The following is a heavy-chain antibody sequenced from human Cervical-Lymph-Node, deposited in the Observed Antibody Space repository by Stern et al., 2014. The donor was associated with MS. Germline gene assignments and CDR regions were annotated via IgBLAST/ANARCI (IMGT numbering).Heavy chain of an antibody. Sequence: VQLVQSGAEVKKPGASVKVSCRASGYTFTTYYIHWVRQAPGQGLEWMGFINPTSGSTSYAQKFQDRVTMTRDTSTSTVYMDLSSLTSEDTAVYYCARNVASGFDYWGQGILVTVSS. CDR3: ARNVASGFDY. V-gene: IGHV1-46*01. D-gene: IGHD2-21*01. CDR2: INPTSGST. J-gene: IGHJ4*02. CDR1: GYTFTTYY.